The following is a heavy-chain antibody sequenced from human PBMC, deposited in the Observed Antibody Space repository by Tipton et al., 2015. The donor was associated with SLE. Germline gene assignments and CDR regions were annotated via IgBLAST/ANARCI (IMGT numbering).Heavy chain of an antibody. D-gene: IGHD4-23*01. CDR2: IYYDGTA. CDR1: GASVRSTSYH. J-gene: IGHJ4*02. V-gene: IGHV4-39*07. Sequence: TLSLTCFVSGASVRSTSYHWGWIRQPPGKGLEWIGNIYYDGTAYSTPSLESRVSISVDTSKNQVSLRLASVTAADTAVYYCVRELIAGNPGGYWGQGTLVSVSS. CDR3: VRELIAGNPGGY.